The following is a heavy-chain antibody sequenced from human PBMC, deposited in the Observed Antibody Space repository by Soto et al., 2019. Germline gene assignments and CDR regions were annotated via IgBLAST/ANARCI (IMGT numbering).Heavy chain of an antibody. D-gene: IGHD2-21*01. V-gene: IGHV3-23*01. J-gene: IGHJ4*02. CDR2: ISGSGGST. Sequence: LRLSCAASGFTFSSYSMNWVRQAPGKGLEWVSAISGSGGSTYYADSVKGRFTISRDNSKNTLYLQMNSLRAEDTAVYYCAKAPRIVFYFDYWGQGTLVTVSS. CDR3: AKAPRIVFYFDY. CDR1: GFTFSSYS.